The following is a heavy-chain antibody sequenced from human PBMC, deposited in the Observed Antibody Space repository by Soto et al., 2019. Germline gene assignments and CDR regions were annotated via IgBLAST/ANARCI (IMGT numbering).Heavy chain of an antibody. CDR2: IIPIFGTA. Sequence: ASVKVSCKASGGTFSSYAISWVRQAPGQGLEGMGGIIPIFGTANYAQKFQGRVTITADESTSTAYMELSSLRSEDTAVYYCARVFIGYCSGGSCYRNGHFDYWGQGTLVTVSS. CDR1: GGTFSSYA. D-gene: IGHD2-15*01. V-gene: IGHV1-69*13. J-gene: IGHJ4*02. CDR3: ARVFIGYCSGGSCYRNGHFDY.